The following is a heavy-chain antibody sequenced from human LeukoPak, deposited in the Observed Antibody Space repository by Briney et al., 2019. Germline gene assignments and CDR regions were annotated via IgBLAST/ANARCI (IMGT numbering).Heavy chain of an antibody. CDR3: AREYYDILTGYENYYYYGMDV. CDR2: ISPNSGGT. CDR1: GYTFTGYY. D-gene: IGHD3-9*01. Sequence: ASVKVSCKASGYTFTGYYMHWVRQAPGQGLEWMGWISPNSGGTNYAQKFQGRVTMTRDTSISTAYMELSRLRSDDTAVYYCAREYYDILTGYENYYYYGMDVWGQGTTVTVSS. J-gene: IGHJ6*02. V-gene: IGHV1-2*02.